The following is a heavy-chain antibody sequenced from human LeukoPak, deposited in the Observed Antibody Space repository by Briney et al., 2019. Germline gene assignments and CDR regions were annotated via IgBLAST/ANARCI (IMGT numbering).Heavy chain of an antibody. CDR2: LSSSGSAF. Sequence: PGGSLRLSCEDSGFTFRSYEMNWVRQAPGKGLEWIAYLSSSGSAFSYADSVKGRFTIARDNAKNSVYLEMNSLRADDTAVYYCARVLRYFDWSYDYWGQGTLVTVSS. CDR3: ARVLRYFDWSYDY. CDR1: GFTFRSYE. D-gene: IGHD3-9*01. J-gene: IGHJ4*02. V-gene: IGHV3-48*03.